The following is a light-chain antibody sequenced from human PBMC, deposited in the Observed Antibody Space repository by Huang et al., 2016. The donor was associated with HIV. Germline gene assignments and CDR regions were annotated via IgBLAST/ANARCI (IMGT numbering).Light chain of an antibody. CDR3: QQYSKWPRT. V-gene: IGKV3-15*01. Sequence: EVVMTQSPATLSASPGERVTLSCRASQSITTNLAWYQQKLGLAPMLLIYVASTRDTGIPARFSGSGSGTEFTLTISSLQSEDFAVYYCQQYSKWPRTFGQGTKLEIK. J-gene: IGKJ2*01. CDR1: QSITTN. CDR2: VAS.